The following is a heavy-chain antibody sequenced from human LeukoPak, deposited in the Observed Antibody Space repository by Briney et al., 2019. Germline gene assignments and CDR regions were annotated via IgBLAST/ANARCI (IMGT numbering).Heavy chain of an antibody. CDR3: ARDQRWLHLTDKPPDY. D-gene: IGHD5-24*01. CDR1: GFTFSSYA. CDR2: ISYDGSNK. J-gene: IGHJ4*02. Sequence: GGSLRLSCAASGFTFSSYAMHWVRQAPGKGLEWVAVISYDGSNKYYADSVKGRFTISRDHSKNTLYLQMNTLRAEDTGVYYCARDQRWLHLTDKPPDYWGQGTLVTVSS. V-gene: IGHV3-30-3*01.